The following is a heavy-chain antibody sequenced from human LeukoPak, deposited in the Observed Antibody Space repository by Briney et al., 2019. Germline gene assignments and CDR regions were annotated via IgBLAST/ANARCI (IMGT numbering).Heavy chain of an antibody. V-gene: IGHV1-69*04. CDR3: AREMATIIDDFRTFDY. D-gene: IGHD5-24*01. Sequence: SATVSCKASGGTFSSYAISWVRQAPGQGLEWMGRIIPILGIANYAQKFQGRVTITADKSTSTAYMELSSLRSEDTAVYYCAREMATIIDDFRTFDYWGQGTLVTVSS. J-gene: IGHJ4*02. CDR1: GGTFSSYA. CDR2: IIPILGIA.